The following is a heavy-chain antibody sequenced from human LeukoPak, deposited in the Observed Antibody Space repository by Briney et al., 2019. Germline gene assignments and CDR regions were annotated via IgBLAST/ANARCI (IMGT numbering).Heavy chain of an antibody. Sequence: GGSLRLSCAASGFTFSTYNTNWVRQAPGKGLEWVSFISSGSRIIYYADSVKGRFTVSRDNAKNSLYLQMNSLRDEDTAVYYCARNPAGIGDYWGQGTLVTVSS. CDR1: GFTFSTYN. V-gene: IGHV3-48*02. J-gene: IGHJ4*02. D-gene: IGHD1-26*01. CDR2: ISSGSRII. CDR3: ARNPAGIGDY.